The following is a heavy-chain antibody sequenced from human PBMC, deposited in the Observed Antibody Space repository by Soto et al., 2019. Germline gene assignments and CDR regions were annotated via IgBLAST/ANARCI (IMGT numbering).Heavy chain of an antibody. D-gene: IGHD7-27*01. J-gene: IGHJ4*02. CDR1: GHTFTGYY. CDR2: INPNNGET. V-gene: IGHV1-2*02. CDR3: ATLVLGYFDY. Sequence: ASVKVSCKASGHTFTGYYMHWVRQAPGQGLEWMGWINPNNGETNYAQKFQGRVTMTEDTSTDTAYMELSSLRSEDTAVYYCATLVLGYFDYWGQGALVTVSS.